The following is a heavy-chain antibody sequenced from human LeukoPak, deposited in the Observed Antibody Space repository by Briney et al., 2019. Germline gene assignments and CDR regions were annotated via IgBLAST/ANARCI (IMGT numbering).Heavy chain of an antibody. CDR2: ISSSGSKR. D-gene: IGHD3-22*01. Sequence: PGGSLRLSCAASGFSFSDSHMSWIRQAPGKGLEWILYISSSGSKREYADSVKGRFTISRDNSKKSVYLQMNSLRVEDTAVYYCARTYYYDNSAVFGYWGQGTLVTVSS. J-gene: IGHJ4*02. CDR1: GFSFSDSH. V-gene: IGHV3-11*04. CDR3: ARTYYYDNSAVFGY.